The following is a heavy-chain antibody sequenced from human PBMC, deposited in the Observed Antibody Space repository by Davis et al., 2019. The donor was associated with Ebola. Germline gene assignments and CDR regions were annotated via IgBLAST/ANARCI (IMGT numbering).Heavy chain of an antibody. V-gene: IGHV3-23*01. J-gene: IGHJ6*02. CDR1: GFTFSDSA. CDR3: ARREKGNNNKYYYGFDL. CDR2: ISNDGGAI. Sequence: GESLKISCAASGFTFSDSAVSWVRQAPGNGLEWVSTISNDGGAIYYADSVRGRFTISRDNSKDTLFLQMDSLRASDTAIYYCARREKGNNNKYYYGFDLWGQGTTVTVSS. D-gene: IGHD2/OR15-2a*01.